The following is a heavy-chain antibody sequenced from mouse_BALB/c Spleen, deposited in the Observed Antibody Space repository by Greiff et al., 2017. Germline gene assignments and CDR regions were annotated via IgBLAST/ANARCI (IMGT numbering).Heavy chain of an antibody. CDR1: GDSITSGY. D-gene: IGHD1-1*01. Sequence: EVQVVESGPSLVKPSQTLSLTCSVTGDSITSGYWNWIRKFPGNKLEYMGYISYSGSTYYNPSLKSRISITRDTSKNQYYLQLNSVTTEDTATYYCARRTTVVATKNYYAMDYWGQGTSVTVSS. V-gene: IGHV3-8*02. J-gene: IGHJ4*01. CDR2: ISYSGST. CDR3: ARRTTVVATKNYYAMDY.